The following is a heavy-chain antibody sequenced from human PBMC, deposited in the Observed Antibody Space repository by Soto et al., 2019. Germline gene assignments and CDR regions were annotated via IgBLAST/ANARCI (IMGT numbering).Heavy chain of an antibody. CDR2: IIPIFGTA. J-gene: IGHJ3*02. Sequence: SVKVSCKDSGGTFSSYASSWVRQAPGQGLEWMGGIIPIFGTANYAQKFQGRVTITADESTSTAYMELSSLRSEDTAVYYCATSSTVNDAFDIWGQGTMVTV. CDR3: ATSSTVNDAFDI. D-gene: IGHD4-17*01. V-gene: IGHV1-69*13. CDR1: GGTFSSYA.